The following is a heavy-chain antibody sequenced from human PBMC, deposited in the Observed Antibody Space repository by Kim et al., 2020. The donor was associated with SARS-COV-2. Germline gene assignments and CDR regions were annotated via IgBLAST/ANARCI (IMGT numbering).Heavy chain of an antibody. J-gene: IGHJ4*02. CDR3: ARDLSLNRYYFDY. CDR2: ISSSSTYI. D-gene: IGHD3-16*02. Sequence: GGSLRLSCAASGFTFSSYSMNWVRQAPGKGLEWVSSISSSSTYIYYADSIKGRFTISRDNAKNSLYLQMNSLRAEDTTVYYCARDLSLNRYYFDYWGQGT. CDR1: GFTFSSYS. V-gene: IGHV3-21*01.